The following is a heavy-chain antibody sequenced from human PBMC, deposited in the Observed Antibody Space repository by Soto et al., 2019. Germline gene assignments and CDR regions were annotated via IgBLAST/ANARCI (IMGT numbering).Heavy chain of an antibody. Sequence: QVQLVQSGAEVKKPGASVKVSCKASGYTFTGYYMHWVRQAPGQGLEWMGWINPNSGGTNYAQKFQGWVTRTRDTSISTAYMELSRLRSDDTAVYYCARSRYDILTGYYSFGGDWFDPWGQGTLVTVSS. J-gene: IGHJ5*02. CDR2: INPNSGGT. CDR3: ARSRYDILTGYYSFGGDWFDP. CDR1: GYTFTGYY. V-gene: IGHV1-2*04. D-gene: IGHD3-9*01.